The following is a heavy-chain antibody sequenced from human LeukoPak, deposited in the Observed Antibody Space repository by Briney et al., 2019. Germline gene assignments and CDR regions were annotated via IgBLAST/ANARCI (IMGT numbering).Heavy chain of an antibody. CDR1: GGSISSYY. V-gene: IGHV4-59*01. Sequence: SETLSLTCTVSGGSISSYYWSCIRQPPGKGLEWIGDIYYSGSTNYNTSLKSRVTISVDTSKNQFSLKLSSVTAADTAVYYCARDQGDGYNYYYYYYMDVWGKGTTVTVSS. CDR3: ARDQGDGYNYYYYYYMDV. CDR2: IYYSGST. J-gene: IGHJ6*03. D-gene: IGHD5-24*01.